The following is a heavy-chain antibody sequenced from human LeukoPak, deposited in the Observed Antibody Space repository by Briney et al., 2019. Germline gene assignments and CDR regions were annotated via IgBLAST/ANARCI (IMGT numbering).Heavy chain of an antibody. J-gene: IGHJ5*02. CDR1: GYTFTSYA. Sequence: ASVKVSCKASGYTFTSYAFRWVRQAPGQGLEWMGWISAYNGNTNYAQKFQGRITMTTDTSTSTAYMELRSLRSDDTAVYYCAREGAYCSSTSCHIQNWFDPWGQGTLVTVSS. V-gene: IGHV1-18*01. CDR2: ISAYNGNT. D-gene: IGHD2-2*01. CDR3: AREGAYCSSTSCHIQNWFDP.